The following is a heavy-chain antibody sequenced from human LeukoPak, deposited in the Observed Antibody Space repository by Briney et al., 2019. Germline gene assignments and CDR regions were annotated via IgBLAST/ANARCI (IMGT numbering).Heavy chain of an antibody. Sequence: SETLSLTCTVSGGSISSYYWSWIRQPPGKGLEWIGSIYYSGSTYHNPSLKSRVTISVDTSKNQFSLKLSSVTAADTAVYYCARPNYCSSTSCYHAFDIWGQGTMVTVSS. D-gene: IGHD2-2*01. CDR1: GGSISSYY. V-gene: IGHV4-39*01. J-gene: IGHJ3*02. CDR2: IYYSGST. CDR3: ARPNYCSSTSCYHAFDI.